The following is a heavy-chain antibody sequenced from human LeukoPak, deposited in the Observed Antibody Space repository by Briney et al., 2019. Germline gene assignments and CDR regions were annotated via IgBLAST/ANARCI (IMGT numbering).Heavy chain of an antibody. J-gene: IGHJ3*02. CDR2: IKQDGSEK. CDR1: GFTFSNYW. V-gene: IGHV3-7*01. CDR3: AREGSWIDAFDI. D-gene: IGHD5-12*01. Sequence: GGSLRLSCAASGFTFSNYWMSWVRQAPGKGLEWVAAIKQDGSEKYYVDSVKGRFTISRDNAKNSLYLQMNSLRAEDTAMYFCAREGSWIDAFDIWGQGTMIIVSS.